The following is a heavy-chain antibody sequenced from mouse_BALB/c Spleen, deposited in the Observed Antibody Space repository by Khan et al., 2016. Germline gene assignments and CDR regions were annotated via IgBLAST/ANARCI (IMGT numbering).Heavy chain of an antibody. CDR2: INTYSGES. CDR1: EYTFTNYG. V-gene: IGHV9-3-1*01. D-gene: IGHD1-1*01. Sequence: QIQLVQSGPELKRPGKTVKISCKASEYTFTNYGINWVKQAPGKGLKWMGWINTYSGESTYADDFKGRFAFSLETSANTAYLQINNLNNEDTATYFCARYRYYYGSSRYFDVWGAGTTVTVSS. J-gene: IGHJ1*01. CDR3: ARYRYYYGSSRYFDV.